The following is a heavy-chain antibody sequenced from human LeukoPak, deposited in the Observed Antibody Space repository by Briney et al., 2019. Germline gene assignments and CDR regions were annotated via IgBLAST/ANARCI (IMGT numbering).Heavy chain of an antibody. CDR3: ARRAAARWSCWFDP. CDR2: IYYSGST. J-gene: IGHJ5*02. D-gene: IGHD6-6*01. V-gene: IGHV4-31*03. Sequence: PSETLSLTCTVSGGPISSGGYYWSWIRQHPGKGLEWIGYIYYSGSTYYNPSLKSRVTISVDTSKNQFSLKLSSVTAADTAVYYCARRAAARWSCWFDPRGQGTLVTVSS. CDR1: GGPISSGGYY.